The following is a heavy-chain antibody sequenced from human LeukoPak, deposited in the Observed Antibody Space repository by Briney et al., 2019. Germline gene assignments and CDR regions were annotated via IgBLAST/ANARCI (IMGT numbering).Heavy chain of an antibody. V-gene: IGHV3-7*01. Sequence: PGGSLRLSCVASGFTFSSYWMSWVRQAPGRGLEWVANINLDGSDKYYIDSVKGRFTISRDNAKNSLFLQMNSLRAEDTAVYYCAREVAVGIGAYNYWGQGTLVTVSS. J-gene: IGHJ4*02. D-gene: IGHD6-13*01. CDR1: GFTFSSYW. CDR2: INLDGSDK. CDR3: AREVAVGIGAYNY.